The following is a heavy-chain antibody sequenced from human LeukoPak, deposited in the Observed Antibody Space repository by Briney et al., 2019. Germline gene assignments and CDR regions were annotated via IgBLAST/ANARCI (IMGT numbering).Heavy chain of an antibody. CDR1: GFTFDDHA. CDR3: AKALPGSDAFDI. D-gene: IGHD3-10*01. Sequence: PGGSLRLSCAASGFTFDDHAMHWVRQAPGKGLEWVSGISWNSGSIGYADSVKGRFTISRDNAKNSLYLQMNSLRAEDTALYYCAKALPGSDAFDIWGQGTMVTVSS. CDR2: ISWNSGSI. V-gene: IGHV3-9*01. J-gene: IGHJ3*02.